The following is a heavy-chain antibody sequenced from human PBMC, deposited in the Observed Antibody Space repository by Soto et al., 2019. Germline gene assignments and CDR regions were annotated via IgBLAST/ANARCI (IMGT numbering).Heavy chain of an antibody. Sequence: QLQLQESGPGLVKPSETLSLTCTVSGVPFSGNNYYYNWIRQPPGKGLEWIGTIYYSGSAYYNPSLKIRVTISVDTAKRQCSLNLTSVTAADTAVYFGASGDRRLFKKRHMWGQGRMVTVS. J-gene: IGHJ3*02. D-gene: IGHD7-27*01. CDR3: ASGDRRLFKKRHM. V-gene: IGHV4-39*01. CDR2: IYYSGSA. CDR1: GVPFSGNNYY.